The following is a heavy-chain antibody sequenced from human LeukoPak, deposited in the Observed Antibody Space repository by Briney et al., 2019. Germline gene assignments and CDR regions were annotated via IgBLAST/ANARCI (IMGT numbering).Heavy chain of an antibody. CDR1: GGSISSYY. D-gene: IGHD6-19*01. CDR3: ARDGYSSGWYESSWFDP. Sequence: SETLSLTCTVSGGSISSYYWSWIRQPPGKGLEWIGYIYYSGSTNYNPSLKSRVTISVDTSKIQFSLKLSSVTAADTAVYYCARDGYSSGWYESSWFDPWGQGTLVTVSS. CDR2: IYYSGST. J-gene: IGHJ5*02. V-gene: IGHV4-59*01.